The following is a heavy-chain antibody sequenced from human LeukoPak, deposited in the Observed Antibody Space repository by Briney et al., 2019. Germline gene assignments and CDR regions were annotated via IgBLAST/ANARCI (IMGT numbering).Heavy chain of an antibody. V-gene: IGHV3-23*01. CDR1: GFTFSSYA. CDR2: ISGSGGST. CDR3: REYCSSTSCYGSDAFDI. Sequence: GGSLRLSCAASGFTFSSYAMSWLRQAPGKGLEWVSAISGSGGSTYYADSVKGRFTISRDNSKNTLYLQMNSLRAEDTAVYYCREYCSSTSCYGSDAFDIWGQGTMVTVSS. J-gene: IGHJ3*02. D-gene: IGHD2-2*01.